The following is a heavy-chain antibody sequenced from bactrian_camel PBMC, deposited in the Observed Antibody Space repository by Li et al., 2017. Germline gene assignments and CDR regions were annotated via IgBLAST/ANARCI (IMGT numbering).Heavy chain of an antibody. CDR1: VDTIGRYC. J-gene: IGHJ4*01. V-gene: IGHV3S55*01. D-gene: IGHD2*01. CDR2: IGSDGST. Sequence: VQLVESGGGSVQVGGSLRLSCVASVDTIGRYCMGWFRQIPDKEREGVAAIGSDGSTNYADSVKGRFTISKDNGKNTLYLEMNSLRPEDSAMYYCAADGGRCDMLVEVLDFGYSGHGTQVTVS.